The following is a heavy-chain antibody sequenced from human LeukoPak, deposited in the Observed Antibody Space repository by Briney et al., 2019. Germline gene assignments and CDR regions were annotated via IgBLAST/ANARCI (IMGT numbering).Heavy chain of an antibody. CDR2: IKQDGSEK. J-gene: IGHJ4*02. CDR1: GFTFSSYS. V-gene: IGHV3-7*01. D-gene: IGHD3-3*01. CDR3: ARDTHYDFWSGYLGTYDY. Sequence: GGSLRLSCAASGFTFSSYSMNWVRQAPGKGLEWVANIKQDGSEKYYVDSVKGRFTISRDNAKNSLYLQMNSLRAEDTAVYYCARDTHYDFWSGYLGTYDYWGQGTLVTVSS.